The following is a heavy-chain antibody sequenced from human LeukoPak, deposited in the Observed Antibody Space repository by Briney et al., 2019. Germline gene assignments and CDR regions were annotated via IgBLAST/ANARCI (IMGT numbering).Heavy chain of an antibody. CDR2: IAYDGTRA. J-gene: IGHJ4*02. V-gene: IGHV3-33*01. Sequence: GGSLRLSCAGSGFTFGGYGMHWFRQTPGKGLEWVAVIAYDGTRAFYADSVKGRFTISRDNSKNTMSVQMDDLRAEDTAVYYCTRYNNDHFDYWGQGTLVTVSS. CDR3: TRYNNDHFDY. D-gene: IGHD1-14*01. CDR1: GFTFGGYG.